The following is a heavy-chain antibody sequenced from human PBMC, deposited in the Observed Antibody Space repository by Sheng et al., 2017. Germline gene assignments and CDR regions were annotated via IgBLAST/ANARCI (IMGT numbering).Heavy chain of an antibody. D-gene: IGHD2-15*01. J-gene: IGHJ2*01. Sequence: EVQLVESGGGLVQPGGSLRLSCAASGFTVSSNYMSWVRQAPGKGLEWVSVIYSGGSTYYADSVKGRFTISRDNSKNTLYLQMNSLRAEDTAVYYCARDHRIGYFDSLGPGTRGHCLL. CDR2: IYSGGST. V-gene: IGHV3-66*01. CDR1: GFTVSSNY. CDR3: ARDHRIGYFDS.